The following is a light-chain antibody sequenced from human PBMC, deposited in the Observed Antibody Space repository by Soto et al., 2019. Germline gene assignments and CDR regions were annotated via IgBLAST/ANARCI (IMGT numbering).Light chain of an antibody. CDR3: QQYGSSSLT. CDR2: DTS. Sequence: EIVLTQSPGTLSLSPGERATLSCRASQSVNNNYLAWYQQKPGQAPRLLIYDTSTRATGIPDRFSGSGSGTDFTLSISRLEPEDFAVYYCQQYGSSSLTFGQGTRLEIK. V-gene: IGKV3-20*01. CDR1: QSVNNNY. J-gene: IGKJ5*01.